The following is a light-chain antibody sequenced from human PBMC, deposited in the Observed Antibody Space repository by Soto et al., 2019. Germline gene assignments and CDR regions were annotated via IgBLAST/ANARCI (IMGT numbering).Light chain of an antibody. CDR2: GAS. CDR3: QQYDNSPYT. CDR1: QSVSSSN. V-gene: IGKV3-20*01. J-gene: IGKJ2*01. Sequence: VLTQSPGTLSLSPGERATLSCRASQSVSSSNLAWYQKKPGQAPRVFIYGASTRATGIPDRFSGSGSGTDFTLTISRLEPEDFAVYYCQQYDNSPYTFGQGTNLEIK.